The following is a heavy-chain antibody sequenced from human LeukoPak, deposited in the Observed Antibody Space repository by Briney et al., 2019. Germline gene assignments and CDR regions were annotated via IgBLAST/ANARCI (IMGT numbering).Heavy chain of an antibody. D-gene: IGHD3-10*01. CDR2: IYYSGST. V-gene: IGHV4-59*12. Sequence: PSETLSLTCTVSGGSISSYYWSWIRQPPGKGLEWIGYIYYSGSTNYNPSLKSRVTISVDTSKNQFSLKLSSVTAADTAVYYCARDSAYYYGSGSPDAFDIWGQGTMVTVSS. CDR1: GGSISSYY. CDR3: ARDSAYYYGSGSPDAFDI. J-gene: IGHJ3*02.